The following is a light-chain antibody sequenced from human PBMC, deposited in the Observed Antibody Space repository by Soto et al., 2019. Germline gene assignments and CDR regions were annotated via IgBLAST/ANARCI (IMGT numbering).Light chain of an antibody. J-gene: IGLJ2*01. CDR2: ANV. V-gene: IGLV1-40*01. Sequence: QSVLTQPPSVSGAPGQRVTISCTGTSSNIGAGYDVHWYQQLPGTAPKLLISANVNRPSGVPDRFSGSKSDTSASLAVTGLQAEDEADYYCQSYDTSLSAVVFGGGTQLTVL. CDR1: SSNIGAGYD. CDR3: QSYDTSLSAVV.